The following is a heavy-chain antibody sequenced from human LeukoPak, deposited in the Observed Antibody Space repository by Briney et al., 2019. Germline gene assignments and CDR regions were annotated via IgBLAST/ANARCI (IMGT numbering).Heavy chain of an antibody. CDR2: IYYSGST. CDR3: ARDKTKYYDSSGYTYYYYCYMDV. CDR1: GGSISSYY. J-gene: IGHJ6*03. D-gene: IGHD3-22*01. V-gene: IGHV4-59*01. Sequence: PSETLSLTCTVPGGSISSYYWSWIRQPPGKGLEWIGYIYYSGSTNYNPSLKSRVTISVDTSKNQFSLKLSSVTAADTAVYYCARDKTKYYDSSGYTYYYYCYMDVWGKGTTVTVS.